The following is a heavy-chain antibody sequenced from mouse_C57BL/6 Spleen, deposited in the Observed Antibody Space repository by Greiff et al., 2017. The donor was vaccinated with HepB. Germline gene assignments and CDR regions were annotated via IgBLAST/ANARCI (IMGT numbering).Heavy chain of an antibody. J-gene: IGHJ2*01. CDR2: IHPNSGST. D-gene: IGHD2-4*01. CDR1: GYTFTSYW. V-gene: IGHV1-64*01. CDR3: ASHYDYRYYFDY. Sequence: QVQLQQPGAELVKPGASVKLSCKASGYTFTSYWMHWVKQRPGQGLEWIGMIHPNSGSTNYNEKFKSKATLTVDKSSSTAYMQLSSLTSEDSAVYYCASHYDYRYYFDYWGQGTTLTVSS.